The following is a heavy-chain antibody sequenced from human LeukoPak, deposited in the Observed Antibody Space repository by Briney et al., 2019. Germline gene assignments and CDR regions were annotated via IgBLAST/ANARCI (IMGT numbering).Heavy chain of an antibody. Sequence: SETLSLTCTVSGGSISSYYWSWIRQPPGKGLEWIGYIYYSGSTNYNPSLKSRVTISVDTSKNQFSLKLSSVTAADTAVYYCARGHCSGGSCWVNWFDPWGQGTLVTVSS. D-gene: IGHD2-15*01. V-gene: IGHV4-59*01. CDR2: IYYSGST. CDR3: ARGHCSGGSCWVNWFDP. J-gene: IGHJ5*02. CDR1: GGSISSYY.